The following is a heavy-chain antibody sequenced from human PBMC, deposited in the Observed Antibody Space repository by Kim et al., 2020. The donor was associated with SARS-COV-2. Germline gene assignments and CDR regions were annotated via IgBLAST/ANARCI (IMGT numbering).Heavy chain of an antibody. CDR2: ISYDGSNK. D-gene: IGHD5-18*01. CDR3: AKDTASS. CDR1: GFTFSSYG. V-gene: IGHV3-30*18. Sequence: GGSLRLSCEASGFTFSSYGMHWVRQAPGKGLEWVAVISYDGSNKYYADSVKGRFTISRDNSKNTLYLQMNSLRAEDTAVYYCAKDTASSWGQGTLVTVSS. J-gene: IGHJ4*02.